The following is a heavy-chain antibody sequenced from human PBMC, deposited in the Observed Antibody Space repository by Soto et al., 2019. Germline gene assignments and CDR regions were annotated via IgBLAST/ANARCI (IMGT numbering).Heavy chain of an antibody. CDR3: ARSRDLPYYYGSGSYSYFFDY. CDR2: IYYNGST. V-gene: IGHV4-59*01. D-gene: IGHD3-10*01. CDR1: GGPINNYY. Sequence: SETLSLTCTVSGGPINNYYWSWIRQPPGKGLEWIGFIYYNGSTNYNPSLKSRVTISVDTSKNQFSLKLGSVTAADTAVYYCARSRDLPYYYGSGSYSYFFDYWGQGTLVTVSS. J-gene: IGHJ4*02.